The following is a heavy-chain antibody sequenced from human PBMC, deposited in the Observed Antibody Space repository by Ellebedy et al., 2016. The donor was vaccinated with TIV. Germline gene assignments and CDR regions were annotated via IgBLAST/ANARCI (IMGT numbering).Heavy chain of an antibody. D-gene: IGHD6-19*01. CDR1: GFTFSSHW. J-gene: IGHJ4*02. V-gene: IGHV3-20*01. CDR3: AKDKMPYSTGWSPFDS. CDR2: INWNGGSS. Sequence: GGSLRLSCAASGFTFSSHWMYWVRQAPGKGLEWVSKINWNGGSSRYADSVKGRFTISRDNSESSLCLQMNSLRPEDTALYHCAKDKMPYSTGWSPFDSWGQGTLVTVSS.